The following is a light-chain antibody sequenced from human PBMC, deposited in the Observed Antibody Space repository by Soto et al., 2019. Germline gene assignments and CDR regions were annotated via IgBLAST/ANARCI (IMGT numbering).Light chain of an antibody. CDR1: QSISSS. V-gene: IGKV3-15*01. CDR2: GAS. Sequence: EIVMTQSPATLSVSPGERATLSCRASQSISSSLAWYQQRPVQAPRLLIYGASTRATGIPGRLSGSGSGTEFTLSINSLQSEDIAVYFCLQYNNWRPETWTFGEGTKV. CDR3: LQYNNWRPETWT. J-gene: IGKJ1*01.